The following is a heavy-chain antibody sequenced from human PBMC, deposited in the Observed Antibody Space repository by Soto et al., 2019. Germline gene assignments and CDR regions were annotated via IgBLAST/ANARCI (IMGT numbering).Heavy chain of an antibody. CDR2: INAGNGNT. J-gene: IGHJ6*02. CDR1: GYTFTSYA. Sequence: ASVKVSCKASGYTFTSYAMHWVRQAPGQRLEWMGWINAGNGNTKYSQKFQGRVTITRDTSASTAYMELGSLRSEDTAVYYCARWNWNQNYYYYGMDVWGQGTTVTVSS. V-gene: IGHV1-3*01. D-gene: IGHD1-1*01. CDR3: ARWNWNQNYYYYGMDV.